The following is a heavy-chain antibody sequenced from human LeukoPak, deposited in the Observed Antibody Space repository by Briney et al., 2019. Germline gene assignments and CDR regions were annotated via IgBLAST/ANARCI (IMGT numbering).Heavy chain of an antibody. Sequence: ASVKVSCKASGYSFTSYGTSWVRQAPGQGLEWMGWISAYNGNTNYAQKLQGRLTMTTDTSTSTAYMELRSLRSDDTAVYYCASRTRNCSSASCQIFDYWGQGTLVTVCS. J-gene: IGHJ4*02. V-gene: IGHV1-18*01. D-gene: IGHD2-2*01. CDR2: ISAYNGNT. CDR1: GYSFTSYG. CDR3: ASRTRNCSSASCQIFDY.